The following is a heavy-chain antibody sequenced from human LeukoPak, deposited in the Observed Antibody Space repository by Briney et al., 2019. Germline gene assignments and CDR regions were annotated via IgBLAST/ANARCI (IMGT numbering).Heavy chain of an antibody. V-gene: IGHV3-30*04. D-gene: IGHD3-16*01. Sequence: SGGSLRLSCAASGFMFSRYAIQWVRQAPGKGLEWVAIISYDGSHKYYADSVKGRFTISRDNPKSTVYLQMNSLRVEDTAVYYCARAPLDGGPFDYWGQGTLVTVSS. CDR3: ARAPLDGGPFDY. J-gene: IGHJ4*02. CDR2: ISYDGSHK. CDR1: GFMFSRYA.